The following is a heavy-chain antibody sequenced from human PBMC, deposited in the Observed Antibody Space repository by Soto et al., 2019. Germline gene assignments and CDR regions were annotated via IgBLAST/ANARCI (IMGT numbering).Heavy chain of an antibody. CDR3: ARFESAEDAFDF. D-gene: IGHD3-10*01. J-gene: IGHJ3*01. V-gene: IGHV4-39*01. CDR2: IHYSGIM. Sequence: QLQDSGPGLVKPSETPSLICTVSGGSISSSHSFWGWIRQPPGRGLEWIGTIHYSGIMYYNPSLKSRVTITVDTSKNLFSLRLTSVTAADTTVYYCARFESAEDAFDFWGQGTMVTVSS. CDR1: GGSISSSHSF.